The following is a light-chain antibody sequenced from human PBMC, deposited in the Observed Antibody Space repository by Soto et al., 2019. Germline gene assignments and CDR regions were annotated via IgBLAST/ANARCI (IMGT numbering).Light chain of an antibody. CDR1: TSNIAINT. V-gene: IGLV1-44*01. J-gene: IGLJ2*01. Sequence: QSVLTQSPSASGTPVQRVTISCSGSTSNIAINTVLWYQHLPGTAPKLVIYSDRFSGSKSGTSASLAISGLQSEDEADYYCLTWDNTLNGLVFGGGTQLTVL. CDR3: LTWDNTLNGLV.